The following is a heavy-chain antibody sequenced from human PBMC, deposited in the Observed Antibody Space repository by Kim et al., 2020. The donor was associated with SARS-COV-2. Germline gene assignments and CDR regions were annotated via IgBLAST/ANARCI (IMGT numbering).Heavy chain of an antibody. J-gene: IGHJ3*01. CDR1: GFTFSDSP. D-gene: IGHD1-7*01. V-gene: IGHV3-73*01. Sequence: GGSLRLSCAASGFTFSDSPIHWVRQASGKGLEWVGRIRSKVYSYATSYSASGKGRFTISRDDSESMAYLQMNSLKTEDTAVYYCTRIPGTTLAFWVAFDV. CDR2: IRSKVYSYAT. CDR3: TRIPGTTLAFWVAFDV.